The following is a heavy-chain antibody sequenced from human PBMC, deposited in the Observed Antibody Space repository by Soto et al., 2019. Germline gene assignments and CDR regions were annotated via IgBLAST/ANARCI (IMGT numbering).Heavy chain of an antibody. CDR2: IIPIFGTA. CDR3: ARETLTMVRGVIIMDYYYGMDV. D-gene: IGHD3-10*01. V-gene: IGHV1-69*13. Sequence: SVKVSWKASGGTFSSYAISWVRQAPGQGLEWMGGIIPIFGTANYAQKFQGRVTITADESTSTAYMELSSLRSEDTAVYYCARETLTMVRGVIIMDYYYGMDVWG. J-gene: IGHJ6*02. CDR1: GGTFSSYA.